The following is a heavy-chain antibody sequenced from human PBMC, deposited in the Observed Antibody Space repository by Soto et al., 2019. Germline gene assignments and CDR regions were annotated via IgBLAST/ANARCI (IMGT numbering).Heavy chain of an antibody. CDR2: IYSGGST. J-gene: IGHJ4*02. V-gene: IGHV3-53*01. CDR3: ARVLGGYYFAY. Sequence: GGSLRLSCAASGFTVSSNYMSWVRQAPGKGLEWVSVIYSGGSTYYADSVKGRFTISRDNSKNTLYLQMNSLRAEDTAVYYCARVLGGYYFAYWGRGTLVTVSS. CDR1: GFTVSSNY. D-gene: IGHD3-16*01.